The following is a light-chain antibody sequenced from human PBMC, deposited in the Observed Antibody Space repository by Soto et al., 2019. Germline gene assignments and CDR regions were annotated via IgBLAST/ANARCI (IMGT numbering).Light chain of an antibody. CDR2: DTS. J-gene: IGKJ5*01. V-gene: IGKV3-11*01. CDR1: QFLSSY. CDR3: HQRNK. Sequence: EGVLTQSPATLSLAPGESSPLSCRASQFLSSYLAWYQQKPGQPPRLLIYDTSNRATGIPARFSGSRSGTDFTLTISSLEPEDFGVYFCHQRNKFGQGTRLEIK.